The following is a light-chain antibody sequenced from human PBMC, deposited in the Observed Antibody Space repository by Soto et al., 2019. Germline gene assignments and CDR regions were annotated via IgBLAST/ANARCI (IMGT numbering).Light chain of an antibody. J-gene: IGLJ2*01. CDR3: QTWGTGIRV. V-gene: IGLV4-69*01. Sequence: QSVLTQSPSASASLGASVKLTCTLSSGHSSYAIAWNQQQPEKGHRYLMKVNSDGSHSKGDGIPDRFSGSSSGAERYLTISSLQSEDEADYYCQTWGTGIRVFGGGTKLTVL. CDR2: VNSDGSH. CDR1: SGHSSYA.